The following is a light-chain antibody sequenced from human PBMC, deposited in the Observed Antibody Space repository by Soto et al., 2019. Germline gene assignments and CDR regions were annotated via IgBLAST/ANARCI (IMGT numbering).Light chain of an antibody. J-gene: IGLJ1*01. V-gene: IGLV1-51*01. Sequence: PSVSAAPGQKVTISCSGSSSNIGGNSVSWYQQLPGTAPKLLIYDDNKRPSGIPDRFSGSKSGTSATLGIAGFQTGDEADYYCGSWDNSLSAYVFGTGTKVTVL. CDR2: DDN. CDR1: SSNIGGNS. CDR3: GSWDNSLSAYV.